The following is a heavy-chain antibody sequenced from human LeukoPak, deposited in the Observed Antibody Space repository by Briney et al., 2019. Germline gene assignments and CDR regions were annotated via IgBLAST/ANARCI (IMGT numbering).Heavy chain of an antibody. CDR2: VFSRGTT. CDR1: GGSIKSFY. V-gene: IGHV4-4*07. J-gene: IGHJ6*02. CDR3: ARGRYDNLTGHLARLDV. D-gene: IGHD3-9*01. Sequence: SSETLSLTCTVSGGSIKSFYWSWIRQPAGKGLEWVGRVFSRGTTNYNPSLKSRVTVPLDTSKNQFSLKLSSVTAADTAVYYCARGRYDNLTGHLARLDVWGQGTTVIVSS.